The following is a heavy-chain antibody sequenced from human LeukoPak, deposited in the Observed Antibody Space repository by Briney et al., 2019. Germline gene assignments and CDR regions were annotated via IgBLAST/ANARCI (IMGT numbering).Heavy chain of an antibody. Sequence: ASVKVSCKASGGTFSSYAISWVRQAPGQGLEWMGRIIPILGIANYAQKFQGRVTITADKSTSTAYMELSSLRSEDTAVYYRARGGSGSYYNPDLLDYWGQGTLVTVSS. CDR3: ARGGSGSYYNPDLLDY. D-gene: IGHD3-10*01. CDR2: IIPILGIA. J-gene: IGHJ4*02. V-gene: IGHV1-69*04. CDR1: GGTFSSYA.